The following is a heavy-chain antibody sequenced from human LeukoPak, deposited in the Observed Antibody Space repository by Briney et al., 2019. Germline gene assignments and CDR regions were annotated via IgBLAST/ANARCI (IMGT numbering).Heavy chain of an antibody. CDR3: ARSYSSVSVLSYYYFYMDV. V-gene: IGHV4-61*02. J-gene: IGHJ6*03. CDR2: IYSSGST. Sequence: SETLSLTCTVPGGSISSASYSWSWIRQPAGKGLEWIGRIYSSGSTNYNPSLKSRVTISVDTSKNQFSLRLSSVTAAGTAVYYCARSYSSVSVLSYYYFYMDVWGKGTTVTVSS. CDR1: GGSISSASYS. D-gene: IGHD6-25*01.